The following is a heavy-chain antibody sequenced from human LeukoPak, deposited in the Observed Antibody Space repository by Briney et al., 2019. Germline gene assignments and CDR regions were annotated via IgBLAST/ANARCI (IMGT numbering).Heavy chain of an antibody. CDR2: IYTSGST. CDR3: AREYDYVWGSYYFDY. J-gene: IGHJ4*02. V-gene: IGHV4-4*07. CDR1: GGSISSYY. Sequence: PSETLSLTCTVSGGSISSYYWSWIRQPAGKGLEWIGRIYTSGSTNYNPSLKSRVTMSVDTSKSQFSLKLSSVTAADTAVYYCAREYDYVWGSYYFDYWGQGTLVTVSS. D-gene: IGHD3-16*01.